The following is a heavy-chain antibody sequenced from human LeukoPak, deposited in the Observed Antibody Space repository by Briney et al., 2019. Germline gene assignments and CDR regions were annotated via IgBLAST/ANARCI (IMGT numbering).Heavy chain of an antibody. V-gene: IGHV3-30*03. Sequence: GRSLRLSCAASGFTFSSYSMQWVRQTPGKGLEWVGIMSNSGENTFYGEAVKGRFTISRDNSQNTLYLQMNSLRAEDTAVYYCARGNGWYWFDPWGQGTLVTVSS. CDR3: ARGNGWYWFDP. D-gene: IGHD6-19*01. J-gene: IGHJ5*02. CDR2: MSNSGENT. CDR1: GFTFSSYS.